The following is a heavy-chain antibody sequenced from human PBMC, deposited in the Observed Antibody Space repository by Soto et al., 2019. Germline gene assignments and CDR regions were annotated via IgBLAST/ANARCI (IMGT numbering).Heavy chain of an antibody. J-gene: IGHJ4*02. V-gene: IGHV4-34*01. CDR2: INHSGST. Sequence: SETLSLTCAVYGGSFSGYYWSWIRQPPGKGLEWIGEINHSGSTNYNPSLTSRVTMSVDTSKQEFSLKLSSVTAADTALYYCARGGQDFWSGPFDYWGRGALVTVSS. D-gene: IGHD3-3*01. CDR1: GGSFSGYY. CDR3: ARGGQDFWSGPFDY.